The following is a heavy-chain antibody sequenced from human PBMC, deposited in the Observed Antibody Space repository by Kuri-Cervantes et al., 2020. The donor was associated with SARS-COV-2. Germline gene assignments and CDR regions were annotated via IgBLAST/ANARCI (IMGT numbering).Heavy chain of an antibody. CDR2: IYTSGST. J-gene: IGHJ6*03. Sequence: SETLSLTCTVSGGSISSSSYYWSWIRQPAGKGLEWIGRIYTSGSTNYNPSLKSRVTMSVDTSKNQFSLKLSSVTAADTAVYYCARDPGPHTIFGVVDYYYYMDVWGKGTTVTVSS. V-gene: IGHV4-61*02. D-gene: IGHD3-3*01. CDR1: GGSISSSSYY. CDR3: ARDPGPHTIFGVVDYYYYMDV.